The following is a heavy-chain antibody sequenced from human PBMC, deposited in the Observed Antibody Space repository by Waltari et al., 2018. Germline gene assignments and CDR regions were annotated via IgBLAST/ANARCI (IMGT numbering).Heavy chain of an antibody. CDR3: ARVYSSSPPYYYYMDV. CDR1: GGSISSYY. V-gene: IGHV4-59*01. Sequence: QVQLQESGPGLVKPSETLSLTCTVSGGSISSYYWSWIRQPPGKGLEWIGYIYYSGSTNYNPSLKSRVTISVDTSKNQFSLKLSSVTAADTAVYYCARVYSSSPPYYYYMDVWGKGTTVTVSS. D-gene: IGHD6-13*01. CDR2: IYYSGST. J-gene: IGHJ6*03.